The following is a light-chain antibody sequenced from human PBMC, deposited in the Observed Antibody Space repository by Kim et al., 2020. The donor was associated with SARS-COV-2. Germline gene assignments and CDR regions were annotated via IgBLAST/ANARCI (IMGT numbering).Light chain of an antibody. V-gene: IGKV3-20*01. CDR1: QSVNSKF. J-gene: IGKJ2*01. CDR3: QTYGSSYT. CDR2: STS. Sequence: SLSPGERATLSCRTSQSVNSKFLAWFQHKSGQAPRLLIYSTSTRATGVPDRFSGSGSGTDFTLIISRLEPDDFAVYYCQTYGSSYTFGQGTKLEIK.